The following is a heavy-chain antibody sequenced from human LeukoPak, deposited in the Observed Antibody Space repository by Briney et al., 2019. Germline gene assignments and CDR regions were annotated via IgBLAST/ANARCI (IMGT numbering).Heavy chain of an antibody. Sequence: GSLRLSCAASGFTFSSYSMNWVRQAPGKGLEWIGEINHSGSTNYNPSLKSRVTISVDTSKNQFSLKLSSVTAADTAVYYCASGLAYYSHSSGSMWGQGTLATVSS. CDR3: ASGLAYYSHSSGSM. CDR2: INHSGST. V-gene: IGHV4-34*01. D-gene: IGHD3-22*01. J-gene: IGHJ4*02. CDR1: GFTFSSYS.